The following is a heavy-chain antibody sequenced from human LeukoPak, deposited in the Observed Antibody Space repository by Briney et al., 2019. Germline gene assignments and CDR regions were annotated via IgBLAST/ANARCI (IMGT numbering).Heavy chain of an antibody. CDR1: GFTFSGSA. CDR3: TSCGGDCYSGFDY. CDR2: IRSKANSYAT. D-gene: IGHD2-21*02. J-gene: IGHJ4*02. Sequence: GGSLRLSCAASGFTFSGSAMHWVRQASGKGLEWVGRIRSKANSYATAYAASVKGRFTISRGDSKNTAYLQMNSLKTEDTAVYYCTSCGGDCYSGFDYWGQGTLVTVSS. V-gene: IGHV3-73*01.